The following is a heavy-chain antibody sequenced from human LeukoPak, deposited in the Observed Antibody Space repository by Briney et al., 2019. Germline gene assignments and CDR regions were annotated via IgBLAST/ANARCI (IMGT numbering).Heavy chain of an antibody. V-gene: IGHV4-39*01. D-gene: IGHD1-26*01. CDR3: ARRDVGATIDY. CDR1: GGSISSSSYY. Sequence: SETLSLTCTVSGGSISSSSYYWGWIRQPPGKGLEWIGSIYYSGSTYYNPSLKSRVTISVDTSKNQFSLKLSSVTAADTAVYYCARRDVGATIDYGGQGTLVTVSS. J-gene: IGHJ4*02. CDR2: IYYSGST.